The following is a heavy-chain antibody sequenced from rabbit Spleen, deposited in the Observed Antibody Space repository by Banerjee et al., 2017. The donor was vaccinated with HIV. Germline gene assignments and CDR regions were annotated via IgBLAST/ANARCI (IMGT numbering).Heavy chain of an antibody. J-gene: IGHJ4*01. V-gene: IGHV1S45*01. CDR1: GVSLSDKDV. Sequence: EQLEESGGGLVKPEGSLTLTCKASGVSLSDKDVMCWVRQAPGKGLEWIACISGSSGAIAYASWAKGRFTISKTSSTTVTLQLTSLTVADTATYFCARAGNSVSYYADLWGPGTLVTVS. D-gene: IGHD8-1*01. CDR3: ARAGNSVSYYADL. CDR2: ISGSSGAI.